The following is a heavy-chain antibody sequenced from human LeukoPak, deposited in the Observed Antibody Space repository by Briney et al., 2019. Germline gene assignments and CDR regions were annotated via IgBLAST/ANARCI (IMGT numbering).Heavy chain of an antibody. CDR2: INANSGGT. V-gene: IGHV1-2*02. CDR3: ARGPGYNYDYYFDY. J-gene: IGHJ4*02. CDR1: GYTFTGYY. Sequence: GASVKVSCKASGYTFTGYYLHWVRQAPGQGLEWMGWINANSGGTNYAQKFQGRVTMTRDTSVNTAYMELSGLRSDDTAVYYCARGPGYNYDYYFDYWGQGTLVTVSS. D-gene: IGHD5-18*01.